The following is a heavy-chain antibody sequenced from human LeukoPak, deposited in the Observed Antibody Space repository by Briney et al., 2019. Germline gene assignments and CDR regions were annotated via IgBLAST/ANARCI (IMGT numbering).Heavy chain of an antibody. V-gene: IGHV1-69*13. D-gene: IGHD3-22*01. Sequence: SVKVSCKASGGTFSSYAISWVRQAPGQGLEWMGGIIPIFGTANCAQKFQGRVTITADESTSTAYMEVSSLRSEDTAVYYCARDKKYYYDSSEYYFDYWGQGTLVTVSS. J-gene: IGHJ4*02. CDR3: ARDKKYYYDSSEYYFDY. CDR2: IIPIFGTA. CDR1: GGTFSSYA.